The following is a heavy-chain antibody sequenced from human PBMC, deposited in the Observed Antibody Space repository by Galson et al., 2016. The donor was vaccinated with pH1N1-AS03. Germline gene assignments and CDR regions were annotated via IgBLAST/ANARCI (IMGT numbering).Heavy chain of an antibody. J-gene: IGHJ4*02. CDR3: VRGSVYYFDS. V-gene: IGHV3-33*01. Sequence: SLRLSCAASGFTLRTYDMHWVRQAPGKGLEWVGINRYYGSSEYYGDSMKGRISISRDNSQNTISLQMNSLRVEDTAVYYCVRGSVYYFDSWGQGILVIVSS. CDR2: NRYYGSSE. CDR1: GFTLRTYD. D-gene: IGHD3-10*01.